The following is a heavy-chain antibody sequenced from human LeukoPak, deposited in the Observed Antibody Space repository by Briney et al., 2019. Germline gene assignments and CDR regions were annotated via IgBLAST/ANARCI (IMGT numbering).Heavy chain of an antibody. V-gene: IGHV4-34*01. CDR1: GGSFIGFH. J-gene: IGHJ6*03. CDR2: INHSGST. Sequence: SETLSLTCAVYGGSFIGFHWNWIRQAPGKGLEWIGDINHSGSTNYNPSLTSRVTISVDPSKNQFSLNLSSVTAADTAVYYCARTTEGGYTYNYFYYYYMDVWGKGTTVTISS. CDR3: ARTTEGGYTYNYFYYYYMDV. D-gene: IGHD5-18*01.